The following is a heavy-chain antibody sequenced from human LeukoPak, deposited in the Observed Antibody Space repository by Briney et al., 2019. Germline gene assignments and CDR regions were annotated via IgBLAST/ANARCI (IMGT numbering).Heavy chain of an antibody. CDR3: ARSVPHYYYYGMDV. CDR1: GFTFDDYA. V-gene: IGHV3-9*01. J-gene: IGHJ6*02. Sequence: SLILSCAASGFTFDDYAMHWVRQAPGKGLEWGSGISWNSGSIGYADSVKGRFTISRDNAKNSLYLQMNSLRAEDTALYYCARSVPHYYYYGMDVWGQGTTVTVSS. CDR2: ISWNSGSI. D-gene: IGHD2-2*01.